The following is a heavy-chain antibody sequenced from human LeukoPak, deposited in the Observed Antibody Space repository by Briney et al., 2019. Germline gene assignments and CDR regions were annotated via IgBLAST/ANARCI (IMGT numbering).Heavy chain of an antibody. J-gene: IGHJ4*02. CDR1: GYTFTGYY. Sequence: GASVKVSCKASGYTFTGYYMHWVRQAPGQGLEWMGWINPNSGGTNYAQKFQGRVTMTRDTSISTAYMELSRLRSDDTAVYYCARDAPLDYYDSSGLDYWGQGTLVTVSS. D-gene: IGHD3-22*01. V-gene: IGHV1-2*02. CDR2: INPNSGGT. CDR3: ARDAPLDYYDSSGLDY.